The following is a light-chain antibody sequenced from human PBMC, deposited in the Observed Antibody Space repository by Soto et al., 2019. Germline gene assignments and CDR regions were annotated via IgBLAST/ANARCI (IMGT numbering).Light chain of an antibody. CDR3: LHDYDYPLT. V-gene: IGKV1-6*01. J-gene: IGKJ4*01. CDR1: QGIRND. Sequence: AIQMTQSPSSLSASIGDRVTITCRASQGIRNDLGWYQQKPGKAPKLLIYAASTLHSGVPSRFSGRGSGTDFTLTISSLQPEDFATYYCLHDYDYPLTFGGGTKVEIK. CDR2: AAS.